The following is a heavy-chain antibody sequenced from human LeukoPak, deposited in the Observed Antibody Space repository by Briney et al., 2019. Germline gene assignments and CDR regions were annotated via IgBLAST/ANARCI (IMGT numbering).Heavy chain of an antibody. CDR1: GFTFSSYD. V-gene: IGHV3-13*01. D-gene: IGHD3-10*01. J-gene: IGHJ4*02. CDR2: IGTAGDT. CDR3: AKARSLTLRRVRGVTRTPFDY. Sequence: GGSLRLSCAASGFTFSSYDMHWVRQATGKGLDWVSAIGTAGDTHYTGSVEGRFTISRENAKNSLYLQMNSLRAEDTAVYYCAKARSLTLRRVRGVTRTPFDYWGQGTLVTVSS.